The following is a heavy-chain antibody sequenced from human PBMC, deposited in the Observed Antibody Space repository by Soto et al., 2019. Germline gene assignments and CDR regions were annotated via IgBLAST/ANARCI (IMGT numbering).Heavy chain of an antibody. J-gene: IGHJ6*02. CDR3: AKGILAAYYYGMDV. Sequence: GGSLRLSCAASGFSFSSSGMHWVRQAPGKGLEWVAVIWYDGNKKYYADSVKGRFTISRDNSKNTLYLQMNSLRAEDTAVYYCAKGILAAYYYGMDVWGQGTTVTVSS. V-gene: IGHV3-30*02. CDR1: GFSFSSSG. D-gene: IGHD6-25*01. CDR2: IWYDGNKK.